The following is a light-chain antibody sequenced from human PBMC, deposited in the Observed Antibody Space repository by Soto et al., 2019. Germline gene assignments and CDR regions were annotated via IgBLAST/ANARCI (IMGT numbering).Light chain of an antibody. CDR3: QQYNNWPPWT. J-gene: IGKJ1*01. CDR1: QSVSSN. CDR2: GAS. V-gene: IGKV3-15*01. Sequence: EIVMTQSPATLPVSPGERATLSCRASQSVSSNLAWYQQKPGQAPRLLIYGASTRATGIPARFSGSGSGTGFTLTISSLQSEDFAVYYCQQYNNWPPWTFGQGTKVDIK.